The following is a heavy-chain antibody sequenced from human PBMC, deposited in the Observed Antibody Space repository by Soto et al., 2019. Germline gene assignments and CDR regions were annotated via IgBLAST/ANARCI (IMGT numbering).Heavy chain of an antibody. CDR3: ARLPYSSHLDSLLYYFEH. CDR2: INPSGGST. Sequence: ASVKVSCKAPGYTLTSYYMHWVRQAPGQGLEWMGIINPSGGSTNYAQKFQGRVTMTRDTSTSTVYMELSSLRSEDTAVYYCARLPYSSHLDSLLYYFEHWGQGTVVTVS. J-gene: IGHJ4*02. D-gene: IGHD6-13*01. V-gene: IGHV1-46*01. CDR1: GYTLTSYY.